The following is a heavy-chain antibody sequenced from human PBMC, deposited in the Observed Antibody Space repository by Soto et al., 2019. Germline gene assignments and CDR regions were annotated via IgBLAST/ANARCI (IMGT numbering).Heavy chain of an antibody. CDR1: GGSISSSSYY. CDR3: ARLYGSSLFDY. V-gene: IGHV4-39*01. CDR2: IYYSVST. Sequence: SETLSLTCTVSGGSISSSSYYWGWIRQPPGKGLEWIGTIYYSVSTYYNPSLQSRVTISVDTSKNQFSLKLSSVTAADTAVYYCARLYGSSLFDYWGQGTLVNGSS. D-gene: IGHD3-10*01. J-gene: IGHJ4*02.